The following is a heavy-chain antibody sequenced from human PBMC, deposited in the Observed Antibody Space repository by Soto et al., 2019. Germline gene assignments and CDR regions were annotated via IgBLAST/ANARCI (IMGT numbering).Heavy chain of an antibody. D-gene: IGHD1-26*01. V-gene: IGHV1-2*02. J-gene: IGHJ4*02. Sequence: QVQLVQSGAEVKKPGASVNVSCKDSGYTFTVYYMHWVRQAPGQGLEWMGWINPKSGGTMYPQKFQGRVTMTWDTSISTAYRALTRLRSDDTAVYYCARDLAKGGGSAGFDYWGQGTLVTVSS. CDR3: ARDLAKGGGSAGFDY. CDR1: GYTFTVYY. CDR2: INPKSGGT.